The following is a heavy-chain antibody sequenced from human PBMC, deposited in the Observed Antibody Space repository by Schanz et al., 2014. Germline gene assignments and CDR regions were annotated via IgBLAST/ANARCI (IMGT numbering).Heavy chain of an antibody. Sequence: EVQLVESGGGLVKPGGSLRLSCAASGFTFNNFNMNWVRQAPGKGLEWVSRMIGSGSSVFYADSVKGRFTISRDNLKNTVYLQMNSLRAGDTAVYYWAKDGRLPYYGTGSDFAYWGQGTLVAVSS. D-gene: IGHD3-22*01. CDR1: GFTFNNFN. CDR3: AKDGRLPYYGTGSDFAY. V-gene: IGHV3-23*04. J-gene: IGHJ4*02. CDR2: MIGSGSSV.